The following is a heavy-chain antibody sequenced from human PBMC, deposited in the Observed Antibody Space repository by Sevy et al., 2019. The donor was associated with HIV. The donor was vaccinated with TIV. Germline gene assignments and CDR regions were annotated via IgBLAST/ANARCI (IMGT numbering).Heavy chain of an antibody. CDR1: GFTFSSYS. J-gene: IGHJ4*02. D-gene: IGHD2-2*02. Sequence: GGSLRLSCAASGFTFSSYSMNWVRQAPGKGLEWVSSISSSSSYIYYADSVKGRFTISRDNAKNSLYLQMNSLRAEDTAVYYCARESRVPPGYTIPLYWPAQFDYWGQGTLVTVSS. CDR3: ARESRVPPGYTIPLYWPAQFDY. CDR2: ISSSSSYI. V-gene: IGHV3-21*01.